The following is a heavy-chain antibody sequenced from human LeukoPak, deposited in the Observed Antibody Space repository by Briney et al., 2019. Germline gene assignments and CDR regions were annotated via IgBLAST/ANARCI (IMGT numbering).Heavy chain of an antibody. Sequence: GESLQISCKGSGYSITSYWIGWVRQMPGKGLVWMGIIYPGDSDTRYSPSFQGQVTISADKSISTAYLQWSSRKASDTAMYYCARHDSSWSPVDYWGQGTLVTVSS. CDR3: ARHDSSWSPVDY. CDR1: GYSITSYW. D-gene: IGHD6-13*01. V-gene: IGHV5-51*01. J-gene: IGHJ4*02. CDR2: IYPGDSDT.